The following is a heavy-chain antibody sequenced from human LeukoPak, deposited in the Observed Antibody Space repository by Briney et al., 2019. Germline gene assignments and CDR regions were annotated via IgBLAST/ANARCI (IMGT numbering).Heavy chain of an antibody. CDR1: AGSISSSNW. J-gene: IGHJ6*02. V-gene: IGHV4-4*02. CDR2: IYLYGTT. Sequence: SETLSLTCAVSAGSISSSNWWSWVRQSPVKGLEWIGEIYLYGTTNYNPSLKSRVTMSVDRSKNQFSLKLSSVTAADTAVYYCARQKWEQQGRDYYFYGLDVWGPGTTVTVSS. D-gene: IGHD1-26*01. CDR3: ARQKWEQQGRDYYFYGLDV.